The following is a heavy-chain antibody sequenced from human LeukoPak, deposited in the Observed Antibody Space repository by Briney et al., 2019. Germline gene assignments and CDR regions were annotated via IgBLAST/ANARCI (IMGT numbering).Heavy chain of an antibody. D-gene: IGHD6-13*01. CDR3: ARANNLAAAGLGGS. J-gene: IGHJ5*02. V-gene: IGHV4-59*12. CDR1: GGSISSYY. CDR2: IYYSGST. Sequence: PSETLSLTCTVSGGSISSYYWSWIRQPPGKGLEWIGYIYYSGSTNYNPSLKSRVTISVDKSKNQFSLKLSSVTAADTAVYYCARANNLAAAGLGGSWGQGTLVTVSS.